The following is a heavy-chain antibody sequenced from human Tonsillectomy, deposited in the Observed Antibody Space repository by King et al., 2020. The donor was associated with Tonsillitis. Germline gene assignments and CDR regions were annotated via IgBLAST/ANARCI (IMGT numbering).Heavy chain of an antibody. Sequence: VQLVESGGGLVQPGGSLRLSCAASGFTFSSYWMSWVRQAPGKGLEWVANIKQDGSETYYVDSVKGRFTISRDNAKNSLDLQMNSLRAEDTSLYYCARVGDCGSTSCYTFFFDYWGQGTLVTVSS. V-gene: IGHV3-7*01. CDR2: IKQDGSET. J-gene: IGHJ4*02. CDR1: GFTFSSYW. D-gene: IGHD2-2*02. CDR3: ARVGDCGSTSCYTFFFDY.